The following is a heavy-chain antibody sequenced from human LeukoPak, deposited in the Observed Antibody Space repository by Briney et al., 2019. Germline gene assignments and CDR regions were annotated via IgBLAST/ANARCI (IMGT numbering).Heavy chain of an antibody. Sequence: SETLSLTGAVYDESLNGYYWSWIRQPPGKGLEWIGEMNDSGRTTYNPSLESRATISAERSKNQFSLKLTSVTAADTAVYYCASGSWSRRFAPWGQGTLVTVSS. D-gene: IGHD1-14*01. CDR1: DESLNGYY. CDR3: ASGSWSRRFAP. V-gene: IGHV4-34*01. CDR2: MNDSGRT. J-gene: IGHJ5*02.